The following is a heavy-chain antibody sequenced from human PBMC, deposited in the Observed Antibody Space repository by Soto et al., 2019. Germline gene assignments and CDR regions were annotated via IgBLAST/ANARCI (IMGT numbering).Heavy chain of an antibody. V-gene: IGHV1-18*01. CDR2: ISAYNGNT. CDR1: GYTCTSYG. D-gene: IGHD3-3*01. CDR3: ARTRYFWSCYYSASDY. Sequence: QVQLVQSGAEVKKPGASVKVSCKASGYTCTSYGISWVRQAPGQGLEWMGWISAYNGNTNYAQKLQGRVTMTTDTSTRTAYMELRSLRSDDTAVYYCARTRYFWSCYYSASDYWGQGTLVTVSS. J-gene: IGHJ4*02.